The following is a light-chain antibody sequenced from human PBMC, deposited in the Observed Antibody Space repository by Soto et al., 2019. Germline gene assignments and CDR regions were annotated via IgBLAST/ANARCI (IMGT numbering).Light chain of an antibody. V-gene: IGKV3-20*01. CDR1: QSVAANY. Sequence: EVVLTQSPGTLSLSPGARATISCRARQSVAANYLAWSQQKHGQAPRLLIYGASSRATGIPDRFSGSGSGRDFTLTISGLEPEDFAVYYCQQYGSSPLISFGQGTRLEIK. J-gene: IGKJ5*01. CDR2: GAS. CDR3: QQYGSSPLIS.